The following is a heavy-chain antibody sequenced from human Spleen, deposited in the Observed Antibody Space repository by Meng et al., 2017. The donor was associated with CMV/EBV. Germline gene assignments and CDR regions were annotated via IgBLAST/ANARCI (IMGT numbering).Heavy chain of an antibody. CDR1: GFTFRDYA. J-gene: IGHJ4*02. D-gene: IGHD6-13*01. CDR3: AREGIAAAGAEFDY. Sequence: GESLKISCTTSGFTFRDYAMSWVRQAPGKGLEWVANIKQDGSEKYYVDSVKGRFTISRDNAKNSLYLQMNSLRAEDTAVYYCAREGIAAAGAEFDYWGQGTLVTVSS. V-gene: IGHV3-7*01. CDR2: IKQDGSEK.